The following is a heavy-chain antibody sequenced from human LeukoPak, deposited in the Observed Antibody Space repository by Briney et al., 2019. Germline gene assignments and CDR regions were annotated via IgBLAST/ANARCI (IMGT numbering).Heavy chain of an antibody. J-gene: IGHJ5*02. D-gene: IGHD3-10*01. CDR3: ARDRSGSYPNWFDP. CDR1: GFTFNRCW. Sequence: GGSLRLSCVVSGFTFNRCWMNWVRQAPGKGLEWVSAITGNGANTFYADSVKGRFTISRDNSKNTMYLQMNSLRAEDTALYYCARDRSGSYPNWFDPWGQGTLATVSS. V-gene: IGHV3-23*01. CDR2: ITGNGANT.